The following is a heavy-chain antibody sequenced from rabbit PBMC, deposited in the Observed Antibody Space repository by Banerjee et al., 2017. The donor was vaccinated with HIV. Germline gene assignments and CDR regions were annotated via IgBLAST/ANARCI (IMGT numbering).Heavy chain of an antibody. CDR3: ARWNWVGDYAL. V-gene: IGHV1S45*01. D-gene: IGHD2-1*01. CDR2: INTSSGNT. CDR1: GSDISSNA. J-gene: IGHJ4*01. Sequence: QEQLEESGGGLVQPGGSLKLSCKASGSDISSNAMYWVRQAPGKGLEWIACINTSSGNTVYASWAKGRFTISKTSSTTVTLQMTSLTAADTATYFCARWNWVGDYALWGPGTLVTVS.